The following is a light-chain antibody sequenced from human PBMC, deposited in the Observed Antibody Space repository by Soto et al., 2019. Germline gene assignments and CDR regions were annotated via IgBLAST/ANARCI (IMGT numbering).Light chain of an antibody. V-gene: IGKV1-16*01. CDR1: TGINNY. CDR2: ATS. J-gene: IGKJ1*01. Sequence: DLQMTQSPPSLSASVGDRVTITCRASTGINNYLAWFQQQPGKAPKPLIYATSTLHSGVPSRFTGSGSGTEFTLTITSLQPEEFVTYYCQQYNSYPWTFGEGTKVEVK. CDR3: QQYNSYPWT.